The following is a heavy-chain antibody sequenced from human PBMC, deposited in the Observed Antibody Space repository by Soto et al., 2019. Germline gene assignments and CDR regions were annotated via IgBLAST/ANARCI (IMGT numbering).Heavy chain of an antibody. CDR3: TRLVWGITGTPGRPVGWFDP. CDR1: GGSFSTSYY. V-gene: IGHV4-39*02. J-gene: IGHJ5*02. Sequence: SETLSLSCAVSGGSFSTSYYWAWIRQPPGKGLEWIGSLSYTGATFYNPSFKSRVTISVDTSKRRFSLRVNSVTPSDTASYYCTRLVWGITGTPGRPVGWFDPWGQGTLVTVS. D-gene: IGHD1-20*01. CDR2: LSYTGAT.